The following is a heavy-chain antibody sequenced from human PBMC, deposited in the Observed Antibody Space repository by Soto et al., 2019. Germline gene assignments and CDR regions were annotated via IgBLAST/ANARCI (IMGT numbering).Heavy chain of an antibody. CDR2: IDISRSSI. CDR3: ATYGNSNWFDS. J-gene: IGHJ5*01. D-gene: IGHD1-1*01. Sequence: GGSLRLSGAASGYTFSGYSLNWVRQAPGKGLEWVSSIDISRSSIYYADSVKGRFTISRDNAKNSLYLQMNSLRADDTAIYYCATYGNSNWFDSWGQGTLVTVSS. CDR1: GYTFSGYS. V-gene: IGHV3-21*01.